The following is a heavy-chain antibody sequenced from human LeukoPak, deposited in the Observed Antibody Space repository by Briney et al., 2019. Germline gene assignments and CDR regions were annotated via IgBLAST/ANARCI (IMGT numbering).Heavy chain of an antibody. D-gene: IGHD5-12*01. J-gene: IGHJ4*02. CDR3: ARDGYSGYDEYDY. CDR1: GFSSSSYW. Sequence: GGSLRLSCAASGFSSSSYWMSWVRQAPGKGLEWVANVKQDGSEKNYVDSVKGRFTISRDNAKNSLYLQMNSLRAEDTAVYYCARDGYSGYDEYDYWGQGTLVTVSS. V-gene: IGHV3-7*01. CDR2: VKQDGSEK.